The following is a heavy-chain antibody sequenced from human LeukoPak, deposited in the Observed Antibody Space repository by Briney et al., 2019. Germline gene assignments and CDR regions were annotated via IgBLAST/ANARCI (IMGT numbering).Heavy chain of an antibody. J-gene: IGHJ5*02. V-gene: IGHV1-8*01. CDR2: MNPNSGNT. CDR1: GYTFTSYD. CDR3: ARGAPSLRFDR. Sequence: ASVTVSCKASGYTFTSYDINWVPQAPGQGREGMGWMNPNSGNTGYAQKFQGRVTMTRNTSISTAYMELSSLTSDYTAVYYCARGAPSLRFDRWGQGTLVSVSS.